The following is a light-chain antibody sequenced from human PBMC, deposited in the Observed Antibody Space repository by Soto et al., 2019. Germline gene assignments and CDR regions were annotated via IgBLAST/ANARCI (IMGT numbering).Light chain of an antibody. Sequence: EVVLTQSPAILSLSPGERATLSCRASQSVGNFLTWYQQKPGQAPRLLIYDASTRATGIAARFSGSGSGTDFTLTISSLEPEDFAVYYCQQRSNWPPLTFGGGTKVDIK. V-gene: IGKV3-11*01. J-gene: IGKJ4*01. CDR1: QSVGNF. CDR2: DAS. CDR3: QQRSNWPPLT.